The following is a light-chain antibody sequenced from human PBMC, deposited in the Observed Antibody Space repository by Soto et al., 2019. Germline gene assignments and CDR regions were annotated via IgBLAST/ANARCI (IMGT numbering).Light chain of an antibody. CDR2: DAS. CDR1: QDISNY. CDR3: QQYDNLPLT. V-gene: IGKV1-33*01. J-gene: IGKJ4*01. Sequence: DSQMTQSPSSLSASVGDRVTITCQASQDISNYLNWYQQKPGKAPKLLIYDASNLETGVPSRFSGGGSGTDFTFTISSLQPEDIATYYCQQYDNLPLTFGGGTKV.